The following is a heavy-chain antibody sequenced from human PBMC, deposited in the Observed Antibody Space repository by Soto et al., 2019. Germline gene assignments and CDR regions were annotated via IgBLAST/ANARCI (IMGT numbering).Heavy chain of an antibody. D-gene: IGHD3-10*01. CDR1: GGSLSSSSYY. Sequence: SETLYPPFTVSGGSLSSSSYYWGWIRQPPGKGLEWIGSIYYSGSTYYNPSLKSRVTISVDTSKNQFSLKLNSMTAADTAVYYCARHNYGSGSTYFDYWGQGTLVTVSS. CDR3: ARHNYGSGSTYFDY. V-gene: IGHV4-39*01. CDR2: IYYSGST. J-gene: IGHJ4*02.